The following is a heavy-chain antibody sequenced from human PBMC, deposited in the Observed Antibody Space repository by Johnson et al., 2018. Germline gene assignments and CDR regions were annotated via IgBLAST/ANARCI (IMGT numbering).Heavy chain of an antibody. D-gene: IGHD6-19*01. Sequence: VQLVESGGGLVKPGESLRLSCAASGFTFSSYAMSWVRQAPGQGLEWVSAISGSGGGTYYADSVKGRFTISRDSAKNSLYMQMNSLRAEDTALYYCARVGAGAGYAMDVWGKGTTVTVSS. V-gene: IGHV3-23*04. CDR2: ISGSGGGT. CDR1: GFTFSSYA. J-gene: IGHJ6*03. CDR3: ARVGAGAGYAMDV.